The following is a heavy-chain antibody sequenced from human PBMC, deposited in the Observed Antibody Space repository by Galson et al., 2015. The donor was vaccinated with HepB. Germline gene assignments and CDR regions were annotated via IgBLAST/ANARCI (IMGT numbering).Heavy chain of an antibody. V-gene: IGHV3-48*04. CDR3: ARGGRRVVPGTQIYFQYTGMYV. CDR2: ITSSSSNI. Sequence: SLRLSCAGSGFTFTKCDMHWVRQAPGKGLEWVSYITSSSSNIYYADSVKGRFTISRDNAKNSLFLQMNNLRAEDTAVYFCARGGRRVVPGTQIYFQYTGMYVWGQGTAVTVS. D-gene: IGHD2-15*01. J-gene: IGHJ6*02. CDR1: GFTFTKCD.